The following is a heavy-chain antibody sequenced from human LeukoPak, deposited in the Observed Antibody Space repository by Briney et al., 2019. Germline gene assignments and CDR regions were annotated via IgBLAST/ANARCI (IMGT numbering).Heavy chain of an antibody. CDR1: GFTFSSYS. Sequence: GSLRLSCAASGFTFSSYSMNWVRQAPGKGLEWIGEINHSGSTNYNPSLKSRVTISVDTSKNQFSLKLSSVTAADTAVYYCARKGFSGYSSGWYWFDPWGQGTLVTVSS. CDR3: ARKGFSGYSSGWYWFDP. D-gene: IGHD6-19*01. CDR2: INHSGST. V-gene: IGHV4-34*01. J-gene: IGHJ5*02.